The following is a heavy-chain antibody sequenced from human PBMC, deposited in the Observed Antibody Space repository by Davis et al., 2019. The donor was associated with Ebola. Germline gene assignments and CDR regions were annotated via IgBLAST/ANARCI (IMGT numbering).Heavy chain of an antibody. CDR3: ATWSYAILSTDY. D-gene: IGHD2-8*01. CDR2: IQYDGSNQ. J-gene: IGHJ4*02. V-gene: IGHV3-30*02. CDR1: GFTFSGLG. Sequence: GESLKISCATSGFTFSGLGMYWARQAPGKGLEWVAFIQYDGSNQYYADSVKGRFAISRDNSKNTLYLQMHSLRPEDTAVYYCATWSYAILSTDYWGQGTLVSVSS.